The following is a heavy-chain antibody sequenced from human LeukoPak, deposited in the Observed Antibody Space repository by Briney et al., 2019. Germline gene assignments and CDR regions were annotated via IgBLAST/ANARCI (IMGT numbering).Heavy chain of an antibody. D-gene: IGHD2-2*01. CDR1: GDSFSSNSAA. J-gene: IGHJ4*02. V-gene: IGHV6-1*01. CDR3: ARAHCSSTSCLPFDY. Sequence: SQTLSLTCAISGDSFSSNSAAWNWIRQSPSRGLEWLGRTYYRSKWYNDYAVSVKSRITINPDTSKNQFSLQLNSVTPEDTAVYYCARAHCSSTSCLPFDYWGQGTLVTVSS. CDR2: TYYRSKWYN.